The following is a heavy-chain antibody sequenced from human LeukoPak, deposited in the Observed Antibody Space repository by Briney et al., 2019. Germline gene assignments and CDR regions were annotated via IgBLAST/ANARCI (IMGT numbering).Heavy chain of an antibody. J-gene: IGHJ6*04. CDR1: GFTFSDYY. CDR2: ISSSSSTI. V-gene: IGHV3-11*01. Sequence: GGSLRLSCAASGFTFSDYYMSWIRQAPGQGLEWVSYISSSSSTIYYADSVKGRFTISRDNAKNSLYLQMNSLRAEDTAVYYCARDLDYYGMDVWGEGTTVTVSS. CDR3: ARDLDYYGMDV.